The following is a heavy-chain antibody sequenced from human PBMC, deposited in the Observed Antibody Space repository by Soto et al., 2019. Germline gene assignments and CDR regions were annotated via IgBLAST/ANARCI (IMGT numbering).Heavy chain of an antibody. CDR1: GFTFSSYG. Sequence: NPGGSLRLSCAASGFTFSSYGMNWVRQAPGKGLEWVSSISSSSSYIYYADSVKGRFTISRDNAKNSLYLQMNSLRAEDTAVYYCARDSSGLRTDAFDIWGQGTMVTVSS. V-gene: IGHV3-21*01. CDR2: ISSSSSYI. D-gene: IGHD5-18*01. J-gene: IGHJ3*02. CDR3: ARDSSGLRTDAFDI.